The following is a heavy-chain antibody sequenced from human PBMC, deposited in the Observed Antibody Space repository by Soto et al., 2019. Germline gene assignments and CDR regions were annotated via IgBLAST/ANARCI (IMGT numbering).Heavy chain of an antibody. CDR1: GGSISSGGYY. CDR3: ARDVEVCSGGSCSETFDY. V-gene: IGHV4-31*03. CDR2: IYYSGST. Sequence: QVQLQESGPGLVKPSQTLSLTCTVSGGSISSGGYYWSWIRQHPGKGLEWIGYIYYSGSTYYNPSLKSRVTISVDTSKNQFSLKRSSVTAADTAVYYCARDVEVCSGGSCSETFDYWGQGTLVTVSS. J-gene: IGHJ4*02. D-gene: IGHD2-15*01.